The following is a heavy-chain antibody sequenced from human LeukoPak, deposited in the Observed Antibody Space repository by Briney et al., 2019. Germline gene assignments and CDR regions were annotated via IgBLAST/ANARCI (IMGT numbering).Heavy chain of an antibody. CDR3: AKKGVLTGYFSYLGNFDY. CDR1: GFTFSSNV. J-gene: IGHJ4*02. Sequence: GGSLRLSCAASGFTFSSNVMTWVRQAPGKGLEWVSAISGSGDITNYADSVKGRFTISRDNSKNTLYLQMNSLRAEDTAVYYCAKKGVLTGYFSYLGNFDYWGQGTLVTVSS. V-gene: IGHV3-23*01. CDR2: ISGSGDIT. D-gene: IGHD3-9*01.